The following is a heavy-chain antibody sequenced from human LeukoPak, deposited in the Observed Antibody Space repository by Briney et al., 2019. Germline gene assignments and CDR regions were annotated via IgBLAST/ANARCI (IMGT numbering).Heavy chain of an antibody. D-gene: IGHD2/OR15-2a*01. Sequence: PGGSLRLSCAVSGFTLSSYAMSWVRQAPGKGLEWVSGISGSGANIYYADSVKGRFTISRDNFKNTLYLQMNSLRAEDTAVYYCAKDSPYGGSFYHIDYWGQGTLVTVSS. J-gene: IGHJ4*02. CDR2: ISGSGANI. CDR3: AKDSPYGGSFYHIDY. CDR1: GFTLSSYA. V-gene: IGHV3-23*01.